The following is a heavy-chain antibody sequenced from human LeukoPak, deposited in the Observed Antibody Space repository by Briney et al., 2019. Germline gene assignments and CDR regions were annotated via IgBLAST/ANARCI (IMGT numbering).Heavy chain of an antibody. Sequence: GGSLRLSCAASEFTFSSYGMHWVRQAPGKGLEWVTLISYDGSNKYYADFVKGRFTISRDNSKNTLYLQMNSLRAEDTAVYYCARRAGAYSHPYDYWGQGTLVTVSS. J-gene: IGHJ4*02. V-gene: IGHV3-33*05. CDR1: EFTFSSYG. CDR2: ISYDGSNK. CDR3: ARRAGAYSHPYDY. D-gene: IGHD4/OR15-4a*01.